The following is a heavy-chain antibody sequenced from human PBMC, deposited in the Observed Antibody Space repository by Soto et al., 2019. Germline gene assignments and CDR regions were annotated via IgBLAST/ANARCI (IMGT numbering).Heavy chain of an antibody. CDR2: IYYSGST. CDR1: GGSISSSSYY. J-gene: IGHJ3*02. V-gene: IGHV4-39*01. Sequence: QLQLQESGPGLVKPSETLSLTCTVSGGSISSSSYYWGWIRQPPGKGLEWIGSIYYSGSTYYNPSLKSRVTISVDTSKNQFSLKLSSVTAADTAVYYCARQAAAAVAFDIWGQGTMVTVSS. D-gene: IGHD6-13*01. CDR3: ARQAAAAVAFDI.